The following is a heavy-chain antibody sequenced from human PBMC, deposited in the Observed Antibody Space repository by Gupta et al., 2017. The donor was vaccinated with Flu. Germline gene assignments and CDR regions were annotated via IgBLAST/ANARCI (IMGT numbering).Heavy chain of an antibody. CDR3: VKDLGGTSPGFYFQGLDV. CDR1: GFILDDFA. V-gene: IGHV3-9*01. CDR2: INWNGVNS. Sequence: EVQLVESGGGLVQPGRSLRLSCVTSGFILDDFAMHWVRQAPGRGLEWVSGINWNGVNSGYADSVKGRFVISKDSAKNSLYLQMNSLRPEDTALYYCVKDLGGTSPGFYFQGLDVWGQGTAVSVYS. D-gene: IGHD1-7*01. J-gene: IGHJ6*02.